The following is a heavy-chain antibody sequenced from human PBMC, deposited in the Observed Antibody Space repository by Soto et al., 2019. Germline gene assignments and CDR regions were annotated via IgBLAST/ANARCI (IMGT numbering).Heavy chain of an antibody. D-gene: IGHD6-13*01. J-gene: IGHJ4*02. CDR1: GGSISSYY. CDR2: IYYSGST. V-gene: IGHV4-59*01. Sequence: SETLSLTCTVSGGSISSYYWSWIRQPPGKGLEWIGYIYYSGSTNYNPSLKSRVTISVDTSKNQFSLKLSSVTAADTAVYYCAGGIAAAGDFDYWGQGTLVTVSS. CDR3: AGGIAAAGDFDY.